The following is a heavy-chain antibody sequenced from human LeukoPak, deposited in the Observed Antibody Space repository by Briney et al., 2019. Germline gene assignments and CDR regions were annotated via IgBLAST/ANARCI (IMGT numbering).Heavy chain of an antibody. CDR3: AREMCGGDCCSSSGGGAFDI. V-gene: IGHV4-31*03. Sequence: SETLSLTCTVSGGSISSGGYYWSWIRQHPGKGLEWIGYIYYSGSTYYNPSLKSRVTISVDTSKNQFSLKLSSVTAADTAVYYCAREMCGGDCCSSSGGGAFDIWGQGTMVTVSS. CDR2: IYYSGST. CDR1: GGSISSGGYY. D-gene: IGHD2-21*02. J-gene: IGHJ3*02.